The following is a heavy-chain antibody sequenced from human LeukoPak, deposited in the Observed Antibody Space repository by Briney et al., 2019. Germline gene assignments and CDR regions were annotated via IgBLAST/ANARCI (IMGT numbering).Heavy chain of an antibody. CDR3: ARGPRGITMVWGVIGASDY. CDR2: INTNTGNP. D-gene: IGHD3-10*01. Sequence: ASVKVSCKASGYTFTSYAMNWVRQAPGQGLEWMGWINTNTGNPTYAQGFTGRFVFSLDTSVSTAYLQISSLKAEDTAVYYCARGPRGITMVWGVIGASDYWGQGTQVTISS. V-gene: IGHV7-4-1*02. CDR1: GYTFTSYA. J-gene: IGHJ4*02.